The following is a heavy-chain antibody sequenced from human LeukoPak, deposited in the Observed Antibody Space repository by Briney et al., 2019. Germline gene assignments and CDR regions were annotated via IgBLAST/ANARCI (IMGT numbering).Heavy chain of an antibody. V-gene: IGHV1-2*06. Sequence: ASVKVSCTASGYTFSDYYMHWVRQAPGQGLEWMGLINPNSGVTNYAQKFQGRVTMTRDTSVSTAYMELGRLRSDDTAVYYCATLSNSGYIIYFDYWGQGTLVTVSS. CDR2: INPNSGVT. CDR3: ATLSNSGYIIYFDY. J-gene: IGHJ4*02. D-gene: IGHD5-12*01. CDR1: GYTFSDYY.